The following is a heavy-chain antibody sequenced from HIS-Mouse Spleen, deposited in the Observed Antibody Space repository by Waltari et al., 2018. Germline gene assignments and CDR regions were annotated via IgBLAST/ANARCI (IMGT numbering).Heavy chain of an antibody. CDR3: ARDSPTQLGGDAFDI. D-gene: IGHD3-10*01. CDR2: INPISGGT. J-gene: IGHJ3*02. CDR1: GYTFTGYY. V-gene: IGHV1-2*02. Sequence: QVLLVQSGAEVKKPGASVKFSWMASGYTFTGYYMPWVRQAPGQGLEWMGWINPISGGTNYAQKIQGRVTMTRDTSISTAYMELSRLRSDDTAVYYCARDSPTQLGGDAFDIWGQGTMVTVSS.